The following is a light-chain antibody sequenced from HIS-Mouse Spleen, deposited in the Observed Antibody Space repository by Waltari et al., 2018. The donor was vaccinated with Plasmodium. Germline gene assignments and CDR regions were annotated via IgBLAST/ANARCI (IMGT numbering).Light chain of an antibody. CDR3: YSTDSSGNHSRV. CDR2: EDS. CDR1: ALPKKY. Sequence: SYELTQPPSVSVSPGQTARITCSGDALPKKYAYWYQQKSGQAPVLVIYEDSKRHSGIPERFSGSSSGTMATLTISGAQVEDEADYYCYSTDSSGNHSRVFGGGTKLTVL. V-gene: IGLV3-10*01. J-gene: IGLJ3*02.